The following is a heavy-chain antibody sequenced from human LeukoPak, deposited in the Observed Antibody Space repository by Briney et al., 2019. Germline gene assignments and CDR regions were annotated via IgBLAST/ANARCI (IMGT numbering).Heavy chain of an antibody. D-gene: IGHD3-16*01. V-gene: IGHV4-59*01. CDR3: ARVGRGDHTWGSYYFDH. Sequence: PSETLSLTCTVSGDSISSYHWSWIRQPPGKGLEWIGYISYSGSTTYNPSLKSRVSISVGTSKNQFSQKLSSVTAADTAVYYCARVGRGDHTWGSYYFDHWGQGTLVSVSS. CDR1: GDSISSYH. CDR2: ISYSGST. J-gene: IGHJ4*02.